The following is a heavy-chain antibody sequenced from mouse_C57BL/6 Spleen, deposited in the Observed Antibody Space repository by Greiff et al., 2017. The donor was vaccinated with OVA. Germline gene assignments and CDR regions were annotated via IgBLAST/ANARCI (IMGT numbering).Heavy chain of an antibody. J-gene: IGHJ1*03. V-gene: IGHV2-6-1*01. CDR3: ARHRLGQAWYFDV. D-gene: IGHD3-3*01. CDR2: IWSDGST. CDR1: GFSLTSYG. Sequence: VQLQQSGPGLVAPSQSLSITCTVSGFSLTSYGVHWVRQPPGKGLEWLVVIWSDGSTTYNSALKSRLSISKDNSKSQVFLKMNSLQTDDTAMYYCARHRLGQAWYFDVWGTGTTVTVSS.